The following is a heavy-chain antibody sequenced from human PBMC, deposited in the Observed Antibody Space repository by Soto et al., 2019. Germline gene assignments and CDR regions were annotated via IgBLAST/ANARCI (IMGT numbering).Heavy chain of an antibody. Sequence: EMQLVQSGGGLIKPGGSLRLSCAVSGFTVSSTSITWVRQAPGQGLEWVSVLHSDVSTYYVDSVKGRFVISRDNSKNTVEIQMNSLRAEDTAIYYCARELGGSWYKWFDPWGQGTLVTVS. V-gene: IGHV3-53*01. CDR1: GFTVSSTS. CDR3: ARELGGSWYKWFDP. D-gene: IGHD2-15*01. J-gene: IGHJ5*02. CDR2: LHSDVST.